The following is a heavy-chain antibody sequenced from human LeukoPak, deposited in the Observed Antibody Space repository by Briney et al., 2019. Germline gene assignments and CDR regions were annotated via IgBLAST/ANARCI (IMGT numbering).Heavy chain of an antibody. Sequence: SETLSLPRTVSGVSFNIYYWSWIPQPPGKGLGWVGYIYYSGSTNYNPSLKSRVNISVDTPKNQFSLKLSSVTAADTAVYYSARDYYDGSGYYSLFGYWGQGTLVTVSS. CDR3: ARDYYDGSGYYSLFGY. V-gene: IGHV4-59*13. D-gene: IGHD3-22*01. CDR2: IYYSGST. J-gene: IGHJ4*02. CDR1: GVSFNIYY.